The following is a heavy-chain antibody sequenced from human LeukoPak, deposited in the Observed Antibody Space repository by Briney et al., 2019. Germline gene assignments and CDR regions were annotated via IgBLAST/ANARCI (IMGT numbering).Heavy chain of an antibody. CDR3: ARDGGGDIVVAFAFDI. J-gene: IGHJ3*02. CDR1: GFTFSSYW. V-gene: IGHV3-7*05. CDR2: IRQDGSEK. Sequence: PGGSLRLSCAASGFTFSSYWMSWVRQAPGKGLEWVAHIRQDGSEKYYVDSVRGRFTISRDNAKNSLYLQMNSLRAEDTAVYYCARDGGGDIVVAFAFDIWGQGTIVPVSS. D-gene: IGHD2-15*01.